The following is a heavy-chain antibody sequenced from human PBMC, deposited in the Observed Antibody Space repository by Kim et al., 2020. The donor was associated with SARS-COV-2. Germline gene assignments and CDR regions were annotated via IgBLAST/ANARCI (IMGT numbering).Heavy chain of an antibody. D-gene: IGHD2-2*01. J-gene: IGHJ6*02. CDR3: VIGDIVVVPAAMKYYYYYYGMDV. CDR1: GYTFTSYG. V-gene: IGHV1-18*01. Sequence: ASVKVSCKASGYTFTSYGISWVRQAPGQGLEWMGWISAYNGNTNYAQKLQGRVTMTTDTSTSTAYMELRSLRSDDTAVYYCVIGDIVVVPAAMKYYYYYYGMDVWGQGTTVTVSS. CDR2: ISAYNGNT.